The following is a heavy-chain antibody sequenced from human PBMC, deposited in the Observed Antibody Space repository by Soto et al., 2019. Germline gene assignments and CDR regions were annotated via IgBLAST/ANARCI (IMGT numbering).Heavy chain of an antibody. CDR3: ARVQRDTAMGHFDY. CDR1: CGSINDYTYY. CDR2: IYYSGAS. D-gene: IGHD5-18*01. V-gene: IGHV4-39*01. Sequence: SETLSVTCTVSCGSINDYTYYWGWIRQPPGKGLEWIGSIYYSGASSYNPSLKSRITTSVDTSKKQLSLKLRSVTAADTAVYYCARVQRDTAMGHFDYWGQGILVTVSS. J-gene: IGHJ4*02.